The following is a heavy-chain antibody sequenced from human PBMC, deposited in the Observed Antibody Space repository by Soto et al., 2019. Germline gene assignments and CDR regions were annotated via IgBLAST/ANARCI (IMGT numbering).Heavy chain of an antibody. V-gene: IGHV3-30*18. Sequence: WWSLRLCCAASGFTFSSYGMHWFRQAPGKGLEWVAVISYDGSNKYYADSVKGRFTISRDNSKNTLYLQMNSLRAEDTAVYYCAKNSGNWFDPWGQGTLVTVSS. CDR2: ISYDGSNK. J-gene: IGHJ5*02. CDR3: AKNSGNWFDP. CDR1: GFTFSSYG. D-gene: IGHD1-26*01.